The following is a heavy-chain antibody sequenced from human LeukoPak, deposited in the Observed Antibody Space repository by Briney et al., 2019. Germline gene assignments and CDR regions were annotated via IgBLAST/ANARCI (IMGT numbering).Heavy chain of an antibody. CDR3: ARRRGAPRYGMDV. V-gene: IGHV4-59*08. Sequence: SETLSLTCTVSGGSISSYYWSWIRQPPGKGLEWIGYIYYSGSTDYNPSLKSRVTISVDTSKNQFSLKLSSVTAADTAVYYCARRRGAPRYGMDVWGQGTTVTVSS. J-gene: IGHJ6*02. D-gene: IGHD3-10*01. CDR1: GGSISSYY. CDR2: IYYSGST.